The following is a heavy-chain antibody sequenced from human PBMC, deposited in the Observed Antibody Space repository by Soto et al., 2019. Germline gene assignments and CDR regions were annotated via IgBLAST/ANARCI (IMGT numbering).Heavy chain of an antibody. CDR1: GYNFTTYY. CDR2: INPTGGST. CDR3: ARGGPTYCGGDCALYY. J-gene: IGHJ4*01. Sequence: ASVKVSCKASGYNFTTYYMHWVRQAPGQGFEWMGIINPTGGSTSDAQKFQGRVTMTRDTSTSTVYMELSSLTSEDTAVYYCARGGPTYCGGDCALYYWAQRTPVTVSS. V-gene: IGHV1-46*01. D-gene: IGHD2-21*02.